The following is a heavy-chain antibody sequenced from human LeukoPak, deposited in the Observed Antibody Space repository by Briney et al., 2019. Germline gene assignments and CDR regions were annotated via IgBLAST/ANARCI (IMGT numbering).Heavy chain of an antibody. CDR2: VNAGNGNT. V-gene: IGHV1-3*01. D-gene: IGHD6-19*01. CDR1: GYTFTSYA. Sequence: ASVKVSCKASGYTFTSYAMHWVRQAPGQRLEWMGWVNAGNGNTKYSQKFRDRVTITWDTSASTAYMELSSLRSEDTAVYYCAREGGAVADYWGQGTLVTVSS. J-gene: IGHJ4*02. CDR3: AREGGAVADY.